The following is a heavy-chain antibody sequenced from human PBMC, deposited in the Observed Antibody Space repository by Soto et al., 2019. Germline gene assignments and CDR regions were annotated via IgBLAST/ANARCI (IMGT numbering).Heavy chain of an antibody. V-gene: IGHV4-30-4*01. CDR3: ARGFDGTYFDF. J-gene: IGHJ4*02. CDR1: GGSISSGDYY. CDR2: IYYSGST. D-gene: IGHD1-26*01. Sequence: KTSETLSLTCTVSGGSISSGDYYWSWIRQPPGKGLEWIGYIYYSGSTYYNPSLKSRVTISVDTSKNQFSLNLTSVTAADTAVYFCARGFDGTYFDFWGQGTLVTVSS.